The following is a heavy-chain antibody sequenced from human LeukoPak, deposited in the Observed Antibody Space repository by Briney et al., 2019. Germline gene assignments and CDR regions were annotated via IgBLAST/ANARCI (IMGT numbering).Heavy chain of an antibody. CDR2: ISSSSSYI. CDR1: GFTFSSYS. CDR3: ARDLANQLDDY. V-gene: IGHV3-21*01. Sequence: GGSLRLSCAASGFTFSSYSMNWVRQAPGNWLEWVSSISSSSSYIYYADSVKGRFTISRDNAKNSLYLQMNSLRAEDTAVYYCARDLANQLDDYWGQGTLVTVSS. D-gene: IGHD2-2*01. J-gene: IGHJ4*02.